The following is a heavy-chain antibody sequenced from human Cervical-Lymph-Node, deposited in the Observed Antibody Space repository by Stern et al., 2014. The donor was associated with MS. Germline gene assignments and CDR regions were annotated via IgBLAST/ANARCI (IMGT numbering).Heavy chain of an antibody. D-gene: IGHD4-11*01. CDR1: GFTFSSYA. J-gene: IGHJ4*02. V-gene: IGHV3-23*04. CDR2: ISGSGGST. CDR3: AKDVYSNYYFDY. Sequence: EMQLVESGGGLVQHGGSLRLSCAASGFTFSSYAMSWVRQAPGKGLEWVSAISGSGGSTYYADSVKGRFTISRDNSKNTLYLQMNSLRAEDTAVYYCAKDVYSNYYFDYWGQGTLVTVSS.